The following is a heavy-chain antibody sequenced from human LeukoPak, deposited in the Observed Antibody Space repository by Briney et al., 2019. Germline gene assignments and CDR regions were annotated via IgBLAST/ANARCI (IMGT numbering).Heavy chain of an antibody. CDR2: IYPGDSDI. V-gene: IGHV5-51*01. CDR1: GYPFTSYW. CDR3: ARHRTPGTAASGLGY. Sequence: GESLKISFKGSGYPFTSYWNGWVRPRPGKGLGWMGIIYPGDSDIRYSPSFQGQVTISADKSIDTAYLQWSSLKASDNAMYYCARHRTPGTAASGLGYWGQGTLVTVSS. J-gene: IGHJ4*02. D-gene: IGHD6-13*01.